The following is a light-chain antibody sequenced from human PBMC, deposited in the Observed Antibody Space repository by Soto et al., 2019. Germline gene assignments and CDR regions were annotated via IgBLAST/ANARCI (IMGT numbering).Light chain of an antibody. Sequence: DIQMTQSPSTLSASEGDRVTISCRASQSVSIWLAWYQQKPWRAPKLLIYKSSILESGVPSRFSGSGSGTEFTLTISSLKPDDFANYYCQQFNTSPWTFGQGTNVEIK. V-gene: IGKV1-5*03. J-gene: IGKJ1*01. CDR1: QSVSIW. CDR2: KSS. CDR3: QQFNTSPWT.